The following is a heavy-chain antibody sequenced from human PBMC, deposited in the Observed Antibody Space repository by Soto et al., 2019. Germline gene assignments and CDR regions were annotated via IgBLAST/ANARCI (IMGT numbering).Heavy chain of an antibody. V-gene: IGHV4-59*13. CDR2: IYYNGGT. J-gene: IGHJ6*02. Sequence: WTWIRQPPGKGLEWIGHIYYNGGTNYNPSLKSRVTISVDTSKNQFSLKLTSVTAADTAVYYCARDGGFGSRGYYGMDVWGQGTTVTVSS. D-gene: IGHD3-10*01. CDR3: ARDGGFGSRGYYGMDV.